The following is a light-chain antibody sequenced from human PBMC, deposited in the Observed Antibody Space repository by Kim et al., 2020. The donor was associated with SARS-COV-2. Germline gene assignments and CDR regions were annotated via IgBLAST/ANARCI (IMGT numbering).Light chain of an antibody. Sequence: QPVLTQPPSASASLGASVTLTCTLSSGYSTYKVDWYQQRPGMGPRFVMRVGTGGVVGFKGDGIPDRFSVLGSGLIRNLTINNIQEEDESDYHCGTDHSNGNDFVWVFGGGTKLTVL. J-gene: IGLJ3*02. CDR3: GTDHSNGNDFVWV. CDR2: VGTGGVVG. CDR1: SGYSTYK. V-gene: IGLV9-49*01.